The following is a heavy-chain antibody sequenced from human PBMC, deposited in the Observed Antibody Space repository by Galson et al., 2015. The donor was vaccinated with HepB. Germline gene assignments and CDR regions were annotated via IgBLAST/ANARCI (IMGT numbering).Heavy chain of an antibody. CDR1: GYSFTSYW. Sequence: QSGAEVKKPGESLKISCKGSGYSFTSYWIGWVRQMPGKGLEWMGIIYPGDSDTRYSPSFQGQVTISADKSISTAYLQWSSLKASDTAMYYCARQYYYDSSGYPLGAFDIWGQGTMVTVSS. CDR3: ARQYYYDSSGYPLGAFDI. D-gene: IGHD3-22*01. J-gene: IGHJ3*02. V-gene: IGHV5-51*01. CDR2: IYPGDSDT.